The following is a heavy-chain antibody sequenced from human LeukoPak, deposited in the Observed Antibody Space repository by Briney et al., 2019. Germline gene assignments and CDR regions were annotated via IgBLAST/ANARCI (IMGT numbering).Heavy chain of an antibody. J-gene: IGHJ3*02. V-gene: IGHV4-31*03. CDR2: IYYSGST. D-gene: IGHD7-27*01. CDR1: GGSISSGGYY. CDR3: ARGDGERTEGAFDI. Sequence: PSETLSLTCTVSGGSISSGGYYWSWIRQHPGKGLEWIGYIYYSGSTYYNPSLKSRVTISVDTSKNQFSLKLSSVTAADTAVYYCARGDGERTEGAFDIWGQGTMDTVSS.